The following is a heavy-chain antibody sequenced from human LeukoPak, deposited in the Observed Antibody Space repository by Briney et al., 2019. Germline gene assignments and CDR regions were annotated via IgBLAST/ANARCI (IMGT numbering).Heavy chain of an antibody. CDR3: ARQPITIFGVVIYGDTFDI. Sequence: KNGESLKISCKGSGYSFTSYWIGWVRQMPGKSLEWMGIIYPGDSDTRYSPSFQGQVTISADKSISTAYLQWSSLKASDTAMYYCARQPITIFGVVIYGDTFDIWGQGTMVTVSS. V-gene: IGHV5-51*01. CDR2: IYPGDSDT. J-gene: IGHJ3*02. D-gene: IGHD3-3*01. CDR1: GYSFTSYW.